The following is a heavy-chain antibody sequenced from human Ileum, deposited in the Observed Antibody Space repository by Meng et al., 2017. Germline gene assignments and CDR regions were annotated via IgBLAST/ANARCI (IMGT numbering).Heavy chain of an antibody. CDR2: IYSNGNT. V-gene: IGHV4-30-4*01. J-gene: IGHJ4*02. Sequence: QVQLQESGPRLVKPSQTLSLTCTVSVGSISSGDYYWSWVRQSPGKGPEWIGYIYSNGNTYSNPSLRGRLMISIDTSKNQFSLKLSSVTAADTAFYYCARAPKYCTNAVCSRPLDSWGQGTLGTVSS. CDR3: ARAPKYCTNAVCSRPLDS. D-gene: IGHD2-8*01. CDR1: VGSISSGDYY.